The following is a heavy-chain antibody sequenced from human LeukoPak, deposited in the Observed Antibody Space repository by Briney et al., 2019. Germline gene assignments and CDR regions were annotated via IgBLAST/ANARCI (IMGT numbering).Heavy chain of an antibody. CDR3: ARGRVPAAFNDAFDI. CDR2: IIPIFGTA. V-gene: IGHV1-69*05. CDR1: GGTFSNYG. J-gene: IGHJ3*02. D-gene: IGHD2-2*01. Sequence: ASVKVSCKASGGTFSNYGINWVRQAPGQGLEWMGGIIPIFGTANYAQKFQGRVTITTDESTSTAYMELSSLRSEDTAVYYCARGRVPAAFNDAFDIWGQGTMVTVSS.